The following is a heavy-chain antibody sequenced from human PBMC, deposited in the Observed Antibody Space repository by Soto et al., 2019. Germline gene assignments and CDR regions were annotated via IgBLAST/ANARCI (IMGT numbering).Heavy chain of an antibody. V-gene: IGHV3-73*01. CDR3: TRDDSSSSSGLNYYYYYGMDV. CDR2: IRSKANSYAT. J-gene: IGHJ6*02. D-gene: IGHD6-6*01. Sequence: PWGSLRLSCAASGFTFSGSAMHWVRQASGKGLEWVGRIRSKANSYATAYAASVKGRFTISRDDSKNTAYLQMNSLKTEDTAVYYCTRDDSSSSSGLNYYYYYGMDVWGQGTTVTVSS. CDR1: GFTFSGSA.